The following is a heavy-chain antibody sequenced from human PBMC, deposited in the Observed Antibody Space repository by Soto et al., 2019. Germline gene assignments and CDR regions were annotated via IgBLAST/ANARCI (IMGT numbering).Heavy chain of an antibody. V-gene: IGHV3-9*01. D-gene: IGHD3-16*02. Sequence: SLRLSCAASGFTFADYAMHWVRQAPGKGLEWVSGISWNTGSIGYADSVKGRFTISRDNAKNSLYLQMNSLRAEDTALYYCAKDKWEVSYYFDYWGQGTLVTVSS. CDR1: GFTFADYA. J-gene: IGHJ4*02. CDR3: AKDKWEVSYYFDY. CDR2: ISWNTGSI.